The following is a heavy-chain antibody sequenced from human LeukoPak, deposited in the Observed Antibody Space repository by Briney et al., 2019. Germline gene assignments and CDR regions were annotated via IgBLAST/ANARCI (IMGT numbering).Heavy chain of an antibody. CDR1: GFTVSSNY. CDR2: IYSGGST. D-gene: IGHD3-10*01. Sequence: GGSLRLSCAASGFTVSSNYMGWVRQAPGKGLEWVSVIYSGGSTYYADSVKGRFTISRDNSKNTLYLQMNSLRAEDTAVYYCARDLRRTGAFDIWGQGTMVTVSS. V-gene: IGHV3-66*01. J-gene: IGHJ3*02. CDR3: ARDLRRTGAFDI.